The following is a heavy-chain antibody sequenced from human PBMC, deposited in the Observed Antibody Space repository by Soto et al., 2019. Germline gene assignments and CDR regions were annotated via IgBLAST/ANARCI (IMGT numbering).Heavy chain of an antibody. CDR2: VDHRGST. Sequence: QVHLQQRGAGLVKPSETLALNCVVSGESLSAYYWSWIRQTPGMGLEWIVQVDHRGSTTYNPSLKNRGSISIDSSKNMHCLERTSVTAADTALYFCGRDEYGICLHGGDVVRQGMRDIVS. CDR3: GRDEYGICLHGGDV. J-gene: IGHJ6*01. D-gene: IGHD6-6*01. CDR1: GESLSAYY. V-gene: IGHV4-34*02.